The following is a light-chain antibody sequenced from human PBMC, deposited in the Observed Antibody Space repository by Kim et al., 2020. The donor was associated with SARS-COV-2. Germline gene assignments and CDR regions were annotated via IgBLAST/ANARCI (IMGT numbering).Light chain of an antibody. V-gene: IGLV3-19*01. CDR2: NRD. CDR1: GLRNFY. CDR3: FPRDTNPDAVV. J-gene: IGLJ1*01. Sequence: SSELTQDPAVSVALGQTVTITCQGDGLRNFYASWYQQRPGQAPRLLFYNRDTRPSGIPDRFSASSSVNTASLTITGAPAVDEADYSCFPRDTNPDAVVFG.